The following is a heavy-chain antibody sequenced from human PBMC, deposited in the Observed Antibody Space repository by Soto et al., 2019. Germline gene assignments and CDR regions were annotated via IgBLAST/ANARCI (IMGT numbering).Heavy chain of an antibody. D-gene: IGHD2-2*01. CDR1: GFSFNNYA. CDR2: ISGSGGST. CDR3: AKANSFYSGWTSCYAYYFEN. V-gene: IGHV3-23*01. J-gene: IGHJ4*02. Sequence: EVQLLESGGGLVQPGGSLRLSCAASGFSFNNYALSWLRQAPGKGLEWVSSISGSGGSTYYADSVKGRFTISRDNSKNTLYLQMNCLRVVDTAIFYCAKANSFYSGWTSCYAYYFENWGQGTLVTVSS.